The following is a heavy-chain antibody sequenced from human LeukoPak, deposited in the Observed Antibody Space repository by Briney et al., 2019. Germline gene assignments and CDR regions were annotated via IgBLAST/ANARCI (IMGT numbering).Heavy chain of an antibody. J-gene: IGHJ4*02. CDR1: GFTFSSYG. V-gene: IGHV3-30*03. Sequence: GRSLRLSCAASGFTFSSYGMHWVRQAPGKGLEWVAVISYDGSNKYYAASVKGRFTISRYTSKNTLYLQMNSLRAEDTAVYYCARGLDYYGSGSYGVDYWGQGSLVTV. D-gene: IGHD3-10*01. CDR2: ISYDGSNK. CDR3: ARGLDYYGSGSYGVDY.